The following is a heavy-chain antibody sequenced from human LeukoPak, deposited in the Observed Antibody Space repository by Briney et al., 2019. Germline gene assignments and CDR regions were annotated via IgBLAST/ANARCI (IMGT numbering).Heavy chain of an antibody. CDR1: GASVSGSPYY. D-gene: IGHD1-26*01. CDR3: AKSGGYGLIDY. Sequence: SETLSLTCTVSGASVSGSPYYWGWIRQPPGKGLEWIGSIYSSGSTYYNTSLQSRVTISIETSKNQISLRLKSVTAADTAMYYCAKSGGYGLIDYWGQGTLVTVSS. CDR2: IYSSGST. J-gene: IGHJ4*02. V-gene: IGHV4-39*01.